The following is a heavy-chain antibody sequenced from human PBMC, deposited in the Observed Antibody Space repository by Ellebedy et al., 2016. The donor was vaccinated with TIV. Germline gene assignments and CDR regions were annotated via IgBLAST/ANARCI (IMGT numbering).Heavy chain of an antibody. CDR2: IIPIFGTA. CDR1: GGTFSSYA. J-gene: IGHJ4*02. V-gene: IGHV1-69*06. CDR3: ARIVSNYGGGADY. Sequence: SVKVSCXASGGTFSSYAISWVRQAPGQGLEWMGGIIPIFGTANYAQKFQGRVTITADKSTSTAYMELSSLRSEDTAVYYCARIVSNYGGGADYWGQGTLVTVSS. D-gene: IGHD4-23*01.